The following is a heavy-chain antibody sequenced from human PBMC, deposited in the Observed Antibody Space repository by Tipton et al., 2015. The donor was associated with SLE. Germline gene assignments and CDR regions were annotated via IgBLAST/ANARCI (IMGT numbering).Heavy chain of an antibody. Sequence: SLRLSCAASGFTFSSYAMSWVRQAPGKGLEWVSVIYSGGSTYYADSVKGRFTISRDNSKNTLYLQMNSLRAEDTAVYYCAKGRFDWSPGPFDIRGQGTMVTVP. CDR1: GFTFSSYA. J-gene: IGHJ3*02. V-gene: IGHV3-23*03. D-gene: IGHD3-9*01. CDR3: AKGRFDWSPGPFDI. CDR2: IYSGGST.